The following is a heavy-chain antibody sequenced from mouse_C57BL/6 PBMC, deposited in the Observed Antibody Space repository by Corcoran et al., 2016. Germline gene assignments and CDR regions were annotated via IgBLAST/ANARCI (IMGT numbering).Heavy chain of an antibody. CDR2: INTYSGVP. J-gene: IGHJ3*01. V-gene: IGHV9-3*01. Sequence: QIQLVQSGPELKKPGETVKISCKASGYTFTTYGMSWVKQAPGKGLKWMGWINTYSGVPTYADDFKGRFAFSLETSASTAYLQINNLKNEDTATYFCARPYDYDGAWFAYWGQGTLVTVSA. CDR3: ARPYDYDGAWFAY. CDR1: GYTFTTYG. D-gene: IGHD2-4*01.